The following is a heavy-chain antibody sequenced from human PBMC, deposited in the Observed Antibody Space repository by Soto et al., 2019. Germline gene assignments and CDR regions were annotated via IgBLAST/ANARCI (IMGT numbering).Heavy chain of an antibody. CDR1: GYTFTNYG. J-gene: IGHJ4*02. CDR3: ARMFVGTRYGDVDD. Sequence: QVQLVQSGAEVKKPGASVKVSCKASGYTFTNYGFSWVRQAPGQGLEWMGWISTYKGNTKYAQKLRGRVTRTADESTNTAYMQLRSLRFDDSAVYYCARMFVGTRYGDVDDWGQGTLVTVSS. V-gene: IGHV1-18*01. D-gene: IGHD4-17*01. CDR2: ISTYKGNT.